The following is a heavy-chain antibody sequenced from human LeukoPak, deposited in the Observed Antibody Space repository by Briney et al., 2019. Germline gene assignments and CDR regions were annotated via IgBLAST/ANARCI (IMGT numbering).Heavy chain of an antibody. V-gene: IGHV3-74*01. CDR3: GRGYTSRLDY. CDR1: GFTFSSYW. Sequence: GGSLRLSCAASGFTFSSYWMPWVRQVPGKGLVWVSRINSDGSTTNYADSVKGRFTISRDNAKNTLYLQMNSLRAEDTAVYYCGRGYTSRLDYWGQGTLVTVSS. CDR2: INSDGSTT. J-gene: IGHJ4*02. D-gene: IGHD5-18*01.